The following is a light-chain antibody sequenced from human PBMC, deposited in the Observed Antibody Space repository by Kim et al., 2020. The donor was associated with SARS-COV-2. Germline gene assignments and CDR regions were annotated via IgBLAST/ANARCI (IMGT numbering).Light chain of an antibody. CDR1: QSVSTW. Sequence: DTQMTQSPSTLSATVGDRVTITCRASQSVSTWLAWYQQKPWKAPKLLIYKASSLESGVPSRFSGSGSGTEFTLTISSLQPDDFATYYCQQYNTYWTFGQGTKVDIK. J-gene: IGKJ1*01. V-gene: IGKV1-5*03. CDR2: KAS. CDR3: QQYNTYWT.